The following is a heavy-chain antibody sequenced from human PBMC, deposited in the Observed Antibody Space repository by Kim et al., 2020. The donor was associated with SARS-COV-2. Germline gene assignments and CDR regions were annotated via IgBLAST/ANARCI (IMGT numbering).Heavy chain of an antibody. Sequence: GYADSVKGRFTISRDNAKTSLYLQMNSLRAEDTALYYCAKDGDELEPLGYWGQGTLVTVSS. CDR3: AKDGDELEPLGY. V-gene: IGHV3-9*01. D-gene: IGHD1-1*01. J-gene: IGHJ4*02.